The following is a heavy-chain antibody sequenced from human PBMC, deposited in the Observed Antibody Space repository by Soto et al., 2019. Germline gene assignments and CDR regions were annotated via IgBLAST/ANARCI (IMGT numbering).Heavy chain of an antibody. CDR1: GGSNSGSY. J-gene: IGHJ4*02. CDR2: VYYTGST. D-gene: IGHD6-19*01. Sequence: PSETLSLICSVSGGSNSGSYWSWIRQSPGKGLEWLGYVYYTGSTNYSPSLRSRVSISVDTSKNELSLRLSSVTAADTAVYFCARSVAVPGAHIDYWGQGTQVTVSS. CDR3: ARSVAVPGAHIDY. V-gene: IGHV4-59*01.